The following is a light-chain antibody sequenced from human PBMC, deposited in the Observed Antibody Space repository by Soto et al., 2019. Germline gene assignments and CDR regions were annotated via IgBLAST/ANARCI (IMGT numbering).Light chain of an antibody. Sequence: QSALTQPASVSGSPGQSITISCTGTSSDIGGYNYVSWYQQHSGKTPKLMIYEVSDRPSGVSNRFSGSKSGNTASLTISGLQAEDEGDSYCSSYTSSSTYVFGIGTKLTVL. CDR1: SSDIGGYNY. V-gene: IGLV2-14*01. J-gene: IGLJ1*01. CDR2: EVS. CDR3: SSYTSSSTYV.